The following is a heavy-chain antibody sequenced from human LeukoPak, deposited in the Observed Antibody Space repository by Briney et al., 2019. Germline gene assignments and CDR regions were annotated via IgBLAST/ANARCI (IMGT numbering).Heavy chain of an antibody. J-gene: IGHJ3*01. CDR1: GFTFSGFW. D-gene: IGHD6-6*01. CDR3: ARSSYSSSSSV. V-gene: IGHV3-7*03. CDR2: INSDGSEG. Sequence: GGSLRLSCAVSGFTFSGFWMSWSRQAPGKGLEWVASINSDGSEGYYADVVKGRFTISRDNAKNPLYLQINSLRAEDTAVYYCARSSYSSSSSVWGQGTMVTVSP.